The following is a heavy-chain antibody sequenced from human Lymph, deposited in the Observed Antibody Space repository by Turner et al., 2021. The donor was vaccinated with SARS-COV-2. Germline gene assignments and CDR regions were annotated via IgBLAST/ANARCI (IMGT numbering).Heavy chain of an antibody. D-gene: IGHD4-17*01. CDR2: ISSTSSYI. V-gene: IGHV3-21*01. Sequence: VQLVESGGGLVTPEGSLRLSCAASGFNFSTYSMNWVRQAPGKGLEWIASISSTSSYIYYADSVKGRFTISRDDAKSTLFLQMNSRRAEDTAVYYCARDIPTTADYFDCWGQGTLVTVSS. CDR1: GFNFSTYS. J-gene: IGHJ4*02. CDR3: ARDIPTTADYFDC.